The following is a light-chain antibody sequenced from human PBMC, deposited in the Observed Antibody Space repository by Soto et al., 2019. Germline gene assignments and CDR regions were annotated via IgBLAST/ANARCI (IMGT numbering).Light chain of an antibody. CDR1: SSDVGGYRY. V-gene: IGLV2-11*01. Sequence: QSALTQPRSVSGSPGQSVTISCTGTSSDVGGYRYVSWYQQHPGKAPKLMMYDVTTRPSGIPDRFSGSKSGNTASLTISGLQAEDDADYYCFSYAGGYTFVFGTGTKLTVL. CDR3: FSYAGGYTFV. J-gene: IGLJ1*01. CDR2: DVT.